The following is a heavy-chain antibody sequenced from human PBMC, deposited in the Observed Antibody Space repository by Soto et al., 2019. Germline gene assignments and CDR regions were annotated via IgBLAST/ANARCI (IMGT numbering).Heavy chain of an antibody. CDR2: INAGNGNT. V-gene: IGHV1-3*01. CDR1: GYTFTSYA. Sequence: ASVKVSCKASGYTFTSYAMHWVRQAPGQRLEWMGWINAGNGNTKYSQKFQGRVTITRDTSASTAYMELSSLRSEDTAVYYCARGGSLYWYFDLWGGGTLVPVPS. D-gene: IGHD3-16*01. CDR3: ARGGSLYWYFDL. J-gene: IGHJ2*01.